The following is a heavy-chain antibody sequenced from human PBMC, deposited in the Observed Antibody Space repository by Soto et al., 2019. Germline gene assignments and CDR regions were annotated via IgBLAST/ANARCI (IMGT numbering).Heavy chain of an antibody. CDR2: SIPIFGTA. J-gene: IGHJ6*02. Sequence: QVQLVQSGAEVKKPGSSVKVSCKASGGTFSSYAISWVLQAPGQGLEWMGGSIPIFGTANYAQKFQGRVTITADESTSTAYMELSSVRSEDTAVYYCARVNYDFWSGLPTPYYYYGMDVWGQGTTVTVSS. CDR3: ARVNYDFWSGLPTPYYYYGMDV. D-gene: IGHD3-3*01. CDR1: GGTFSSYA. V-gene: IGHV1-69*01.